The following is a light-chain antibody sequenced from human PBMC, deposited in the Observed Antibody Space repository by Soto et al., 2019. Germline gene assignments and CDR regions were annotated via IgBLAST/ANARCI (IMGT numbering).Light chain of an antibody. V-gene: IGKV3-20*01. CDR3: HQFGTSPLFS. Sequence: ESVLTSSPGTLSLSPGERATLSCRASQSVTSTYLAWYQQKPGQAPRLLIYGASSRATGVPDRFSGSGSGTDFTLTISRLEPEDFAVYYCHQFGTSPLFSFGPGTKVDIK. CDR2: GAS. CDR1: QSVTSTY. J-gene: IGKJ3*01.